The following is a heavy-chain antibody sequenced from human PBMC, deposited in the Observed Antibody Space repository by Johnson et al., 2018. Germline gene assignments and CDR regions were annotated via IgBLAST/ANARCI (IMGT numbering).Heavy chain of an antibody. J-gene: IGHJ6*02. CDR1: GFTFSSYG. CDR3: AEEIWCGEDGSYYGMAV. V-gene: IGHV3-30*18. CDR2: IPYDGSNK. D-gene: IGHD3-10*01. Sequence: QVQLVESGGGVVQPGRSLRLSCAASGFTFSSYGMHWVRQAPGKGLEWVAVIPYDGSNKYYADSVKGRFTISRDNSKKTPYRQRNSLRGEDTAVYYCAEEIWCGEDGSYYGMAVGGQGTTVTVSS.